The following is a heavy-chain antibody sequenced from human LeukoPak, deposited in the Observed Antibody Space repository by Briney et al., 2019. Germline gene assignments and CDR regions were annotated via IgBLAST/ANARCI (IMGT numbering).Heavy chain of an antibody. J-gene: IGHJ4*02. CDR1: GGSFSRNY. CDR2: INHSGST. V-gene: IGHV4-34*01. Sequence: SETLSLTCAVYGGSFSRNYWSWIRQPPGKGLEWIGEINHSGSTNYNPSLKSRVTISVDTSKNQFSLKLSFVTAADTGVYYCAREGGATIDYWGQGTLVTVSS. CDR3: AREGGATIDY. D-gene: IGHD1-26*01.